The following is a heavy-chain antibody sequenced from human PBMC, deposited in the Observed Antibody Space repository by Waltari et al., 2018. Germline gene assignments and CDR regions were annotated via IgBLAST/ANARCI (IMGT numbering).Heavy chain of an antibody. D-gene: IGHD3-10*01. CDR3: ARAAQAVITMVRGTQVRNWFDP. CDR2: INHSGST. CDR1: GGSFSGYY. J-gene: IGHJ5*02. Sequence: QVQLQQWGAGLLKPSETLSLTCAVYGGSFSGYYWSWIRTPPGKGLGWIGEINHSGSTNYTPPLKSRGTISVDTSKNQFSLKLSSVTAADTAVYYCARAAQAVITMVRGTQVRNWFDPWGQGTLVTVSS. V-gene: IGHV4-34*01.